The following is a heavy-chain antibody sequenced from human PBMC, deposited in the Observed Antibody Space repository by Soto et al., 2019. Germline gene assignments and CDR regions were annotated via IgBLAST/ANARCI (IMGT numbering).Heavy chain of an antibody. V-gene: IGHV3-30*03. CDR2: ISDDGSKK. CDR1: GFTFSSYG. Sequence: QVQLVESGGGVVQPGRSLRLSCAASGFTFSSYGMHWVRQAPGKGLEWVAVISDDGSKKYYADSVKGRFTISRDNSKNKLYLQMHSLRAEDTAVYYCAAQGQLGYHLGYWGQGTLVTVSS. J-gene: IGHJ4*02. CDR3: AAQGQLGYHLGY. D-gene: IGHD6-25*01.